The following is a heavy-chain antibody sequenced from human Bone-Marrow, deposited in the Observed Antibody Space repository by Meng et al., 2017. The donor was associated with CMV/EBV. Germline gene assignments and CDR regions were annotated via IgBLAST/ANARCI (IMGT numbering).Heavy chain of an antibody. CDR3: ATDGWAKWKAVAGMDV. J-gene: IGHJ6*02. V-gene: IGHV4-30-4*08. Sequence: SETLSLTCTVSGGSISSGDYYWSWIRQPPGKGLEWIGYIYYSGSTYYNPSLKSRVTISVDTSKNQFSLKLSSVTAAYTAVYYCATDGWAKWKAVAGMDVWGQGTTVTVSS. D-gene: IGHD6-19*01. CDR2: IYYSGST. CDR1: GGSISSGDYY.